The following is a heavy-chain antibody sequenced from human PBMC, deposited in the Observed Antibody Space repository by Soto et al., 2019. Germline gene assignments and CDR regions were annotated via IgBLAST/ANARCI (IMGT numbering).Heavy chain of an antibody. CDR3: AKDSGSGSYLDFWCYYMDV. D-gene: IGHD3-10*01. V-gene: IGHV3-9*01. CDR2: ISWNSGSI. J-gene: IGHJ6*03. CDR1: GLTFSSYS. Sequence: GGSLRLSCAASGLTFSSYSMHWVRQAPGKGLEWVSGISWNSGSIGYADSVKGRFTISRDNAKNSLYLQMNSLRAEDTALYYCAKDSGSGSYLDFWCYYMDVWGKGTTVTVSS.